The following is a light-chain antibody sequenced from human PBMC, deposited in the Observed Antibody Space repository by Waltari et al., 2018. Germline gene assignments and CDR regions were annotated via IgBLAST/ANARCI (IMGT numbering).Light chain of an antibody. CDR1: ESVGTD. Sequence: IVMTQSPVTMSVSPGEGVTLSCTASESVGTDVAWYRHKPGQPPRLLIYYANARATGCPARSSGSGSGTDFTLTISSLEPEDFAFYYCQQSRQWPRRTFGQGTKLEI. V-gene: IGKV3D-15*01. CDR2: YAN. J-gene: IGKJ2*01. CDR3: QQSRQWPRRT.